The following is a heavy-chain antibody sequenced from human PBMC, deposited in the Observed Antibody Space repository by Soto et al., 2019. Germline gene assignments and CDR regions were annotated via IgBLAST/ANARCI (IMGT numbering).Heavy chain of an antibody. Sequence: PWETLSLTCAVYGGSFSGYYWSWILQPPGKGLEWIGEINHSGSTNYNPSLKSRVTISVDTSKNQFSLKLSSVTAADTAVYFCSRRPWILMVYAILYGMDVWGQGTTVTVSS. CDR2: INHSGST. D-gene: IGHD2-8*01. CDR3: SRRPWILMVYAILYGMDV. CDR1: GGSFSGYY. V-gene: IGHV4-34*01. J-gene: IGHJ6*02.